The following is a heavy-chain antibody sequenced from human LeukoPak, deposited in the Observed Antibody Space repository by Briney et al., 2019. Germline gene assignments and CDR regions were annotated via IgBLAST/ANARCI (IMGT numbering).Heavy chain of an antibody. CDR1: GFTFSNYW. CDR3: ARMSGYSSGWYHYYYYMDV. D-gene: IGHD6-19*01. Sequence: QPGGSLRLSCAASGFTFSNYWMSWVRQAPGKGLEWVANIKQDGSEKYYVDSVKGRFTISRDNAKNSLYLQMNSLRAEDTAVYYCARMSGYSSGWYHYYYYMDVWGKGTTVTISS. J-gene: IGHJ6*03. CDR2: IKQDGSEK. V-gene: IGHV3-7*01.